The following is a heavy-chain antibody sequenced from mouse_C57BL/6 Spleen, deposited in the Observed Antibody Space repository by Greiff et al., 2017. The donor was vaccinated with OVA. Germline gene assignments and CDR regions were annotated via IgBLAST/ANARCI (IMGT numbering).Heavy chain of an antibody. CDR1: GYTFTSYW. V-gene: IGHV1-53*01. Sequence: QVQLQQSGTELVKPGASVKLSCKASGYTFTSYWMHWVKQRPGQGLEWIGEINPSTGGTTYNQKLKAKATLTVDKSSSTAYMQLKSLTSEDAAVYYCARSYYSNLAYWGKGTLVTVSA. D-gene: IGHD2-5*01. J-gene: IGHJ3*01. CDR3: ARSYYSNLAY. CDR2: INPSTGGT.